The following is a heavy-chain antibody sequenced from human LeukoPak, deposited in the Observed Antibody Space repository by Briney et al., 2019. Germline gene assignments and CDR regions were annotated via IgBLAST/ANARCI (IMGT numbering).Heavy chain of an antibody. V-gene: IGHV3-9*01. D-gene: IGHD6-19*01. CDR3: AKGIGAVADYGMDV. CDR1: GFTFDDYA. CDR2: ISWNSGSI. J-gene: IGHJ6*02. Sequence: GRSPRLSCAASGFTFDDYAMHWVRQAPGKGLEWVSGISWNSGSIDYADSVKGRFTISRDNTKNSLYLQMNSLRAEDTALYYCAKGIGAVADYGMDVWGQGTTVTVSS.